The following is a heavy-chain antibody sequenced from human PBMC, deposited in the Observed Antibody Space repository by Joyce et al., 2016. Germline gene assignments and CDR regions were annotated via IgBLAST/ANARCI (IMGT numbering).Heavy chain of an antibody. J-gene: IGHJ4*02. Sequence: EVQLLESGGGLGQPGKSLRLSCGASGFTFSNSAMSWVRQAPGKGLEWVSSVGSGGESTWYADSVKGRFTISRDNSKNTVYLQILSLRADDTAVYYCAKGSSGWPYYFDYWGPGTQVTVSP. CDR2: VGSGGEST. V-gene: IGHV3-23*01. CDR1: GFTFSNSA. D-gene: IGHD6-25*01. CDR3: AKGSSGWPYYFDY.